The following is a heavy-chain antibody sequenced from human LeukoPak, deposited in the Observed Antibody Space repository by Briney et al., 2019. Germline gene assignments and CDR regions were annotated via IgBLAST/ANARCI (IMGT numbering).Heavy chain of an antibody. CDR3: ARVGTDSGYSSRSWAFDI. J-gene: IGHJ3*02. V-gene: IGHV4-31*03. D-gene: IGHD6-13*01. CDR1: GGSISSGGYY. CDR2: IYYSGST. Sequence: SETLSLTCTVSGGSISSGGYYWSWIRQHPGKGLEWIGYIYYSGSTYYNPSPKSRVTISVDTSKNQFSLKLGSVTAADTAVYYCARVGTDSGYSSRSWAFDIWGQGTMVTVSS.